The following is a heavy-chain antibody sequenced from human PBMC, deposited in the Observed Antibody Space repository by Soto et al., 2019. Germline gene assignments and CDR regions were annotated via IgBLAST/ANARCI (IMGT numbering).Heavy chain of an antibody. D-gene: IGHD3-9*01. CDR3: AASIDWHHYYYYGMDV. CDR1: GDTFSGDY. CDR2: INPNSGTA. J-gene: IGHJ6*02. Sequence: ASVKVSCKASGDTFSGDYIHWVRQAPGQGLEWMGWINPNSGTANYAQKFQERVTITRDMSTSTAYMELSSLRSEDTAVYYCAASIDWHHYYYYGMDVWGQGTTVTVSS. V-gene: IGHV1-2*02.